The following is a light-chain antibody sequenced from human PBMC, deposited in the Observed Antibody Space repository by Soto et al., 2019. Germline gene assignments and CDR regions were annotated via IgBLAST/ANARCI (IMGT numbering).Light chain of an antibody. Sequence: DVVMTQSPLSLPVTLGQPASISCRSSQSLVHSDGHIYLHWFQQRPGQSPRRLIYKVSDRDAGVPDRFSGSGSDTYFTLKISRVEAEDVGVYYCMQGTHWPPAFGGGTKVEIK. V-gene: IGKV2-30*02. CDR2: KVS. CDR3: MQGTHWPPA. CDR1: QSLVHSDGHIY. J-gene: IGKJ4*01.